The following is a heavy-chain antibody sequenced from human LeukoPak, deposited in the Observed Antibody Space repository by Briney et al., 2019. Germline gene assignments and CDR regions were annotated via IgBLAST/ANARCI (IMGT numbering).Heavy chain of an antibody. CDR1: GFSFSVYW. Sequence: GGSLRLSCAASGFSFSVYWMHWVRQAPGKGPVWVSRIKTDGSITDYADSVEGRFIISRDNSKNTLYLQMNSLRAEDTAVYYCANDGAYYDSSTDAFDIWGQGTMVTVSS. J-gene: IGHJ3*02. D-gene: IGHD3-22*01. V-gene: IGHV3-74*01. CDR3: ANDGAYYDSSTDAFDI. CDR2: IKTDGSIT.